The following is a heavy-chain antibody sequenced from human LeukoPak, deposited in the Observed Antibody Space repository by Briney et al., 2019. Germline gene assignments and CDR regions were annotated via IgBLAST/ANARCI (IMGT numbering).Heavy chain of an antibody. CDR3: AREGYRDYYYGMDV. CDR2: ISSSSSYI. Sequence: GGSLRLSCAASGFTFSSYSMNWVRQAPGKGLEWVSSISSSSSYIYYADSVKGRFTISRDNAKNSLYLQMNSLRAEDTAVYYCAREGYRDYYYGMDVWGQGTTVTVSS. V-gene: IGHV3-21*01. CDR1: GFTFSSYS. J-gene: IGHJ6*02. D-gene: IGHD1-1*01.